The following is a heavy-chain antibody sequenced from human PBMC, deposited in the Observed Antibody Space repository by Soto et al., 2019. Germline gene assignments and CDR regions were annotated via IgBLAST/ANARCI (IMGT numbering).Heavy chain of an antibody. V-gene: IGHV3-74*01. CDR1: GFTFSYYW. Sequence: PGGSLRLSCEASGFTFSYYWTHWVRQVPGKGLVWVSHIHSDGTTTTYADSVKGRFTISRDNAKNSLYLQMNSLRAEDTAVYYCARGERGGFDIWGQGTKVTVS. D-gene: IGHD1-26*01. CDR2: IHSDGTTT. CDR3: ARGERGGFDI. J-gene: IGHJ3*02.